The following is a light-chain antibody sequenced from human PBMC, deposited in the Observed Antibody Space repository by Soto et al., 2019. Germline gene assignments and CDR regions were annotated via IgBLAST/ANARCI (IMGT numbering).Light chain of an antibody. J-gene: IGKJ5*01. Sequence: DIQMTQSPSSVSASVGDRVTITCRASQGISSWLAWYQQKPGKAPKLLIYAASSLQSGVPSRFSGTGSWTGFTPTISTSQPKDFTPSDDEQANCFRISFGNRTRVE. CDR1: QGISSW. CDR2: AAS. V-gene: IGKV1D-12*01. CDR3: EQANCFRIS.